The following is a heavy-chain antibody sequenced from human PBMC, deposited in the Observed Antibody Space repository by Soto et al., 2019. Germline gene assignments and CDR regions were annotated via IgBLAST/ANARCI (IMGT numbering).Heavy chain of an antibody. CDR2: INHSGST. CDR1: GGSFSGYY. D-gene: IGHD3-9*01. CDR3: ARGNRLTLRYFDWLSNAGFDY. J-gene: IGHJ4*02. V-gene: IGHV4-34*01. Sequence: ASETLSLTCAVYGGSFSGYYWSWIRQPPGKGLEWIGEINHSGSTNYNPSLKSRVTISVDTSKNQFSLKLSSVTAADTAVYYCARGNRLTLRYFDWLSNAGFDYWGQGTLVTVSS.